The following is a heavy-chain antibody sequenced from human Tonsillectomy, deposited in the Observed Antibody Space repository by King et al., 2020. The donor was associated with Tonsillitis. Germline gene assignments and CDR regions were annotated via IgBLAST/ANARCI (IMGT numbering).Heavy chain of an antibody. CDR1: GGSISSFY. J-gene: IGHJ6*03. Sequence: QLQESGPGLVKPSETLSLTCTVSGGSISSFYWSWIRQPPGKGLEWIGSIFYIGSTNYNPSLKSRVTISVDSSKNQFSLKLTSVTAADTAVYYCARGVINGWELPSYYMDVWGKGTTVTVSS. D-gene: IGHD1-26*01. CDR3: ARGVINGWELPSYYMDV. V-gene: IGHV4-59*01. CDR2: IFYIGST.